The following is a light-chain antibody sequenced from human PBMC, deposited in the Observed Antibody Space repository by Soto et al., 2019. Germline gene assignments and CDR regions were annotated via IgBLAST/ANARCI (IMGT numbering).Light chain of an antibody. CDR1: QSVRSSY. CDR2: GAS. V-gene: IGKV3-20*01. CDR3: QQYGSSPNT. J-gene: IGKJ2*01. Sequence: EIVLTQSPGTLSLSPGERATLSCRASQSVRSSYLAWYQQKPGQAPRLLIYGASSRATGLPDRFRGSGSGIDFSLTISRLEPEDFAVYYCQQYGSSPNTFGQGTKLEIK.